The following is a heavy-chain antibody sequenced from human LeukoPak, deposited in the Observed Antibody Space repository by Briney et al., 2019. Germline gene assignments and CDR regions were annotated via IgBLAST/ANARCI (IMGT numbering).Heavy chain of an antibody. Sequence: GGSLRLSCAASGCIFSTYSMNWVRQAPGKGLEWVSSISSSTSYIYYADSVKGRFTISRDNAKNSLYLQMSSLRPEDTAVYYCARENSGSYYQFDCWGQGTLVTVSS. CDR2: ISSSTSYI. D-gene: IGHD1-26*01. CDR1: GCIFSTYS. V-gene: IGHV3-21*01. CDR3: ARENSGSYYQFDC. J-gene: IGHJ4*02.